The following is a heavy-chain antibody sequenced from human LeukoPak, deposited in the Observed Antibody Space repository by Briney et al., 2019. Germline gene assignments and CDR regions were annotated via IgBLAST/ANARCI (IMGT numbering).Heavy chain of an antibody. D-gene: IGHD3-22*01. CDR2: IYYSGST. CDR3: AYSSGQKEGAFDI. Sequence: SETLSLTCTVSGGSISSSSYYWGWIRQPPGKGLEWIGSIYYSGSTNYNPSLKSRVTISVDKSKNQFSLKLSSVTAADTAVYYCAYSSGQKEGAFDIWGQGTMVTVPS. CDR1: GGSISSSSYY. V-gene: IGHV4-39*07. J-gene: IGHJ3*02.